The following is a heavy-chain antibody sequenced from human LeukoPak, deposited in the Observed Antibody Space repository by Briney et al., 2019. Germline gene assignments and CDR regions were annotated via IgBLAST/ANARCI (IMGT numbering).Heavy chain of an antibody. J-gene: IGHJ4*02. V-gene: IGHV3-23*01. CDR1: GFTFSSYA. CDR2: ISNSGGST. CDR3: AKRTSGSGNYLYYFDF. D-gene: IGHD3-10*01. Sequence: GGSLRLSCAVSGFTFSSYAMSGVRQAPGKGLEWVSVISNSGGSTFYADSVKGRFTISRDNSKDPLYLQMNGLRAEDTAVYYCAKRTSGSGNYLYYFDFWGQGTLVTVSS.